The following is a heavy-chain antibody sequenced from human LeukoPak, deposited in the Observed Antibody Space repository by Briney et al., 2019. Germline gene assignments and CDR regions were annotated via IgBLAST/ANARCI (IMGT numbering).Heavy chain of an antibody. CDR3: ARHRGYVYYYMDV. CDR2: IHHSGAI. D-gene: IGHD5-18*01. V-gene: IGHV4-34*01. Sequence: SETLSLTCAVYGGSFTGYYWSWIRQPPGKGLEWIAEIHHSGAINYNPSLKPRVAISRDTSKNQISLKLTSVTAADTAVYYCARHRGYVYYYMDVWGKGTTVTISS. J-gene: IGHJ6*03. CDR1: GGSFTGYY.